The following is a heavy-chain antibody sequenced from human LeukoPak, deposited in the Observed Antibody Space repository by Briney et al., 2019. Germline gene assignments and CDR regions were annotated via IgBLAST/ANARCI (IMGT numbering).Heavy chain of an antibody. CDR3: AKGAGWYGV. CDR2: IHSNGRT. CDR1: GGSLSSDY. Sequence: SETLSLTCTVSGGSLSSDYCSWIRQPPGKGLEWIAYIHSNGRTNYNPSLKSRVTISLDTSKNQFSLKLSSVTTADTAVYYCAKGAGWYGVWGQGALVTVSS. J-gene: IGHJ4*02. V-gene: IGHV4-59*01. D-gene: IGHD6-19*01.